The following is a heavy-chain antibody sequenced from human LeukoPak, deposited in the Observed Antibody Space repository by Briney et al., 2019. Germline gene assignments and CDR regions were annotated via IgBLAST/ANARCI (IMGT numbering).Heavy chain of an antibody. CDR1: GFTFSSHW. CDR2: IGPDGNEK. Sequence: GGSLRLSCAGCGFTFSSHWMGWVRQAPGKGLEWVVNIGPDGNEKNHVDSVKGRFTISREHAKNSLYLQMHSLKADETAIYFCARVLLGNAHDAMDVWGQGTTITVSS. V-gene: IGHV3-7*01. CDR3: ARVLLGNAHDAMDV. J-gene: IGHJ6*02. D-gene: IGHD3-16*01.